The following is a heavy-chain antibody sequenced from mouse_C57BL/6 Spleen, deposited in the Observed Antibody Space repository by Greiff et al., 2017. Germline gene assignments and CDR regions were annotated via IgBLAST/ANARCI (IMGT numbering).Heavy chain of an antibody. V-gene: IGHV1-54*01. CDR2: INPGSGGT. J-gene: IGHJ4*01. D-gene: IGHD2-1*01. CDR3: ARGNYALDY. Sequence: QVQLQQSGAELVRPGTSVKVSCKASGYAFTNYLIEWVKQRPGQGLEGIGVINPGSGGTNYNEKFKGKATLTADKSSSTAYMQLSSLTSEDSAVYFCARGNYALDYWGQGTSVTVSS. CDR1: GYAFTNYL.